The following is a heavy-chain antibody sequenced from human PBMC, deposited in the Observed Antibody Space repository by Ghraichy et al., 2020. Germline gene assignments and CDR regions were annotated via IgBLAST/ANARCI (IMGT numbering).Heavy chain of an antibody. V-gene: IGHV3-23*01. D-gene: IGHD2-2*01. Sequence: GGSLRLSCVASGFTFTSHAMTWVRQAPGKGLEWVSSISASGATPYYGPSASGRFTISKDNSKNTVYLQLNSLRAEDTAIYFCAKGSTSAKNYYGMDVWGQGTTVTLS. J-gene: IGHJ6*02. CDR2: ISASGATP. CDR3: AKGSTSAKNYYGMDV. CDR1: GFTFTSHA.